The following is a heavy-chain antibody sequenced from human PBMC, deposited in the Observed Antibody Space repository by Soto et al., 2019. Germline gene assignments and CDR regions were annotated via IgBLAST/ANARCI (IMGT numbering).Heavy chain of an antibody. CDR1: GFTFSSYA. CDR3: AKEKTYSSGWDGMDV. CDR2: ISGSGGST. J-gene: IGHJ6*02. V-gene: IGHV3-23*01. D-gene: IGHD6-19*01. Sequence: EGQLLESGGGLVQPGGSLRLSCAASGFTFSSYAMSWVRQAPGKGLEWVSAISGSGGSTYYADSVKGRFTISRDNSKNTLYVQMNSLRAEDTAVYYCAKEKTYSSGWDGMDVWGQGTTVTVSS.